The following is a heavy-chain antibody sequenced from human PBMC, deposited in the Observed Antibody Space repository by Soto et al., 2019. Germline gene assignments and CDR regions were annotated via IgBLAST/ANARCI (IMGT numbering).Heavy chain of an antibody. D-gene: IGHD6-13*01. Sequence: QVQLVESGGGVVQPGRSLRLSCAASGFTFSSYGMHWVRQAPGKGLEWVAIISYDGSNKYYADSVKGRFTISRDNSKNTLFLQMNNLRAEDTAVYYCAKEGGSSSWRRYFDYWGQGTLVTVSS. CDR1: GFTFSSYG. V-gene: IGHV3-30*18. CDR2: ISYDGSNK. CDR3: AKEGGSSSWRRYFDY. J-gene: IGHJ4*02.